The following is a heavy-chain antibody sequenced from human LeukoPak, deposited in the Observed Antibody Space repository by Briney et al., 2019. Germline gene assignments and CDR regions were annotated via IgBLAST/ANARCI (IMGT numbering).Heavy chain of an antibody. D-gene: IGHD2-2*03. V-gene: IGHV1-46*01. CDR1: GYTFTSYY. Sequence: ASVKVSCKASGYTFTSYYMHWVRQAPGQGLEWMGIINPSGGSTSYAQKFQGRVTMTRDTSTSTVYMELSSLRSEDTAAYYCARDLDIVVVPAAITPLYYYGMDVWGQGTTVTVSS. J-gene: IGHJ6*02. CDR3: ARDLDIVVVPAAITPLYYYGMDV. CDR2: INPSGGST.